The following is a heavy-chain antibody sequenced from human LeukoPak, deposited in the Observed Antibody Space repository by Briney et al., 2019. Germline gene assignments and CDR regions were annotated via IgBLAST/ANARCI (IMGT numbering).Heavy chain of an antibody. CDR1: GFTFSSYS. J-gene: IGHJ5*02. D-gene: IGHD3-3*01. CDR2: MKSKTDGGTT. V-gene: IGHV3-15*01. Sequence: GGSLRLSCAASGFTFSSYSMNWVRQAPGKGLEWVGRMKSKTDGGTTDYAAPVKGRFTISRDDSKNTLYLQMNSLKTEDTAVYYCTTDFWRAWGQGTLVTVSS. CDR3: TTDFWRA.